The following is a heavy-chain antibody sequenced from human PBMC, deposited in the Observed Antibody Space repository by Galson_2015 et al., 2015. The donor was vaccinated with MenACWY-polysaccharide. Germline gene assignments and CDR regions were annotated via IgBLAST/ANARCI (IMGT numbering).Heavy chain of an antibody. CDR3: ARVNRTESGRLYYYYGFDV. D-gene: IGHD6-6*01. CDR1: GGSISGYY. Sequence: LSLTCTVSGGSISGYYWNWIRQSPGTGLEWIGYSYYTGSTNYNPSLKSRVAISVDTSKNQFSLTLASVTAADTAVYYCARVNRTESGRLYYYYGFDVWGQGTTVTVSS. J-gene: IGHJ6*02. V-gene: IGHV4-59*01. CDR2: SYYTGST.